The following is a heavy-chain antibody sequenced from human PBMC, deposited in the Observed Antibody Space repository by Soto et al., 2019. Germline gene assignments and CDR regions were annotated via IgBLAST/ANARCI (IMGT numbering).Heavy chain of an antibody. D-gene: IGHD5-12*01. V-gene: IGHV1-69*06. CDR2: IIPIFGTA. CDR3: SREAVGVATIWRPTYYYYGMDV. J-gene: IGHJ6*02. Sequence: QVQLVQSGAEVKKPGSSVKVSCKASGGTFSSYAISWVRQAPGQGLEWMGGIIPIFGTANYAQKFQGRVTITTAKSPSTAYMELSSRRSEDTAVYYCSREAVGVATIWRPTYYYYGMDVWGQGTTVTVSS. CDR1: GGTFSSYA.